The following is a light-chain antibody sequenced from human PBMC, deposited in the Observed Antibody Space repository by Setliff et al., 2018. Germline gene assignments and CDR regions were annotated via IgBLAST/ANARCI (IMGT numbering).Light chain of an antibody. Sequence: QSVLIQPASVSGSPGQSITISCTGTSDDIGNFNYVSWYQQQRGKAPKLIISDVSDRPSGVSLRFSASKSGTSASLAISGLQADDEADYYCQSYDSSLRYVFGSGTKVTVL. CDR3: QSYDSSLRYV. J-gene: IGLJ1*01. V-gene: IGLV2-14*03. CDR1: SDDIGNFNY. CDR2: DVS.